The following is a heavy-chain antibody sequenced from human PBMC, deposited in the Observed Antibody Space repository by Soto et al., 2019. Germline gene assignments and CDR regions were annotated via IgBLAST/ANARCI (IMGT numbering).Heavy chain of an antibody. CDR3: VRDFGSSSEGGMDV. J-gene: IGHJ6*02. D-gene: IGHD6-6*01. Sequence: PGGSLRLSCAASGFTVSSNYMIWVRQAPGKGLEWVSVIYSGGITFYADSVKGRFTISRDNSKNTLYLQMNNLRGEDTAVYYCVRDFGSSSEGGMDVWGQGTTVTVSS. CDR1: GFTVSSNY. CDR2: IYSGGIT. V-gene: IGHV3-53*01.